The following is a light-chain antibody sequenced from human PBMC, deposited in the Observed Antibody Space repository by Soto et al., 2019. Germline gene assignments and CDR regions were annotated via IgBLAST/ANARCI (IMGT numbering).Light chain of an antibody. V-gene: IGKV3D-20*02. J-gene: IGKJ5*01. CDR1: QSVSSSY. CDR2: DAS. Sequence: IVLTQSPATLSLSPWERATLSCGASQSVSSSYLAWYQQKPGLAPRLLIYDASSRATGIPDRFSGSGFGTDFTLTISSLEPEDAAVYYCQQRSNWPPITFGQGTRLEIK. CDR3: QQRSNWPPIT.